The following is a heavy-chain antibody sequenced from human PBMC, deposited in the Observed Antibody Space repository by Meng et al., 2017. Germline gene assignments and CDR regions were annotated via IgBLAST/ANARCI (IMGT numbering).Heavy chain of an antibody. CDR1: GGAFSGYY. CDR3: ARSHSVTIVAFDY. J-gene: IGHJ4*02. D-gene: IGHD4-17*01. CDR2: INHSGST. Sequence: VQLAQWGAGLLTPAETLSLTSAVYGGAFSGYYWSGIRQPPGKGLEWIGEINHSGSTNYNPSLKSRVTMSLDTSKNQFSLRLSSVTAADTAVYYCARSHSVTIVAFDYWGQGTLVTVSS. V-gene: IGHV4-34*01.